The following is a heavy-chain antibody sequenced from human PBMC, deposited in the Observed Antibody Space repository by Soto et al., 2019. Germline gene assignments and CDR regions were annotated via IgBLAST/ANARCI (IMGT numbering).Heavy chain of an antibody. J-gene: IGHJ4*02. Sequence: EVPLVASGGGLVKPGGSLRLSCTASGVSSSSACMNWVRQAPGKGMEWVGRIKTKTQGETTDYPAPVKGRCTIARDDSKHTLYLQMNSLKMEDTTVYYCTTGSVEGYWGQGTLVTVSS. CDR2: IKTKTQGETT. CDR1: GVSSSSAC. D-gene: IGHD3-3*01. V-gene: IGHV3-15*07. CDR3: TTGSVEGY.